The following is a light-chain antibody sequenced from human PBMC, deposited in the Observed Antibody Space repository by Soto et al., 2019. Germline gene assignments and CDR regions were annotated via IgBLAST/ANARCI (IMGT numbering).Light chain of an antibody. CDR2: DAF. CDR1: QDINSY. CDR3: LQYDKLPLT. J-gene: IGKJ4*01. Sequence: DIQMTQSPSSLSASVGDRVTITCQASQDINSYLAWYQQKPGKAPKFLIFDAFNLETGVPSRFSGSGSGTDFTFTISNLQPEDVATYYCLQYDKLPLTFGGGTKVEVK. V-gene: IGKV1-33*01.